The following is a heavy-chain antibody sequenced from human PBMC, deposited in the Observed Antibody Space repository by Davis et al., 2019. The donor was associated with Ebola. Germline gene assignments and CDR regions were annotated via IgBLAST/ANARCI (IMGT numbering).Heavy chain of an antibody. Sequence: SVQVSCKASGGTFISYDISWVRQAPGQGLEWMGGIIPIFGTANYAQKFQGRVTITADESTSTAYMELSSLRSEDTAVYYCARVGYDFRGGNWFDPWGQGTLVTVSS. CDR3: ARVGYDFRGGNWFDP. D-gene: IGHD3-3*01. J-gene: IGHJ5*02. CDR2: IIPIFGTA. CDR1: GGTFISYD. V-gene: IGHV1-69*13.